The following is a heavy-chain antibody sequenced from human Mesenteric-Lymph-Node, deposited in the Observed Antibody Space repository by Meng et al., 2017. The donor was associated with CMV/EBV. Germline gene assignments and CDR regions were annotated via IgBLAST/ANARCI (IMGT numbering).Heavy chain of an antibody. V-gene: IGHV3-66*01. CDR2: IYSGGST. CDR1: GFTFSNNY. Sequence: LACAVSGFTFSNNYMNWVRQAPGKGLEWVSVIYSGGSTYYADSVKGRFTISRDNSKNTLFLQMNSLRAEDTAVYYCAKGPTYRIDYWGQGTLVTVSS. J-gene: IGHJ4*02. CDR3: AKGPTYRIDY. D-gene: IGHD2/OR15-2a*01.